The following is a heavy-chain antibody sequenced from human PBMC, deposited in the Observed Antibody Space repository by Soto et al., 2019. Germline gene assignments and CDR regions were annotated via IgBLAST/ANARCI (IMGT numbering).Heavy chain of an antibody. J-gene: IGHJ6*02. D-gene: IGHD5-18*01. V-gene: IGHV3-33*01. CDR1: GFTFSSYG. Sequence: QVQLVESGGGVVQPGRSLRLSCAASGFTFSSYGMHWVRQAPGKGLEWVAVIWYDGSNKYYADSVKGRFTISRDNSKNQLYLQTNSLLAEDTAVYYCARGDSYGYPGYYYGMDVWGQGTTVTVSS. CDR2: IWYDGSNK. CDR3: ARGDSYGYPGYYYGMDV.